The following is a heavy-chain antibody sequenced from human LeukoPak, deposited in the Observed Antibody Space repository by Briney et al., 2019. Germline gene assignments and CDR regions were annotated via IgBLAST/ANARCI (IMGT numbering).Heavy chain of an antibody. D-gene: IGHD6-13*01. CDR1: GYTFTSYY. J-gene: IGHJ6*03. V-gene: IGHV1-46*01. Sequence: GASVKVSCKASGYTFTSYYMHWVRQAPGQGLEWMGIINPSGGSTSYAQKFQGRVTMTRDMSTSTVYMELSSLRSEDTAVYYCARDRRRVAAACTVIHYMDVWGKGTTVTISS. CDR2: INPSGGST. CDR3: ARDRRRVAAACTVIHYMDV.